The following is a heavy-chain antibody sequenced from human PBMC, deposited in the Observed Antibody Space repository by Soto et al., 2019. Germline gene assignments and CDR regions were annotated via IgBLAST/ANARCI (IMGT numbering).Heavy chain of an antibody. Sequence: SETLSLTCTVSGASVSTGAYYWGWVRQRPGRGLEWIGYIYESGYTYYNTSLKSRLTIALDRCKNQFSLGLTSVTAADTAVDYWVGALRHTAMVYPWFDPSVQGTMVTVSS. V-gene: IGHV4-31*03. D-gene: IGHD5-18*01. CDR2: IYESGYT. CDR3: VGALRHTAMVYPWFDP. CDR1: GASVSTGAYY. J-gene: IGHJ5*02.